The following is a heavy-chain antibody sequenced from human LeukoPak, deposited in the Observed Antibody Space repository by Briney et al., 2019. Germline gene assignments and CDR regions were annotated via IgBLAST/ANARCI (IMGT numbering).Heavy chain of an antibody. CDR2: ISASGGTS. CDR3: AKQGFHTAYLDFGS. CDR1: GFTFSTYA. J-gene: IGHJ4*02. V-gene: IGHV3-23*01. Sequence: PGGSLRLSCAASGFTFSTYAMSWVRQAPGKGLEWVSVISASGGTSYYTNSVKGRFTISRDSSKSTLYLHMSSLRAEDTAVYFCAKQGFHTAYLDFGSWGQGTLVTVSS. D-gene: IGHD2-2*02.